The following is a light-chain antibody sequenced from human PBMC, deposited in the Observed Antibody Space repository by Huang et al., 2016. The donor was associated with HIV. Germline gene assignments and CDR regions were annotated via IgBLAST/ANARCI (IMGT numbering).Light chain of an antibody. Sequence: DIQMTQSPSAMAASVGDRVNITCRANQDINNYLLWFQQKPGKVPKRLIYAASNLPSGVPSRFSGSGSGTEFTLTISNLQPEDFATYYCLQHLSSPPAFGQGTLLEIK. V-gene: IGKV1-17*03. CDR2: AAS. CDR3: LQHLSSPPA. CDR1: QDINNY. J-gene: IGKJ5*01.